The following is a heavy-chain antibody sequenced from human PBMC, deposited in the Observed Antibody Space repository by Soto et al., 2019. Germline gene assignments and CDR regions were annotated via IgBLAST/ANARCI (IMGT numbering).Heavy chain of an antibody. CDR2: IYHSGST. D-gene: IGHD6-13*01. CDR3: ARGLIAAAGRPNWFDP. CDR1: GGSISSGGYS. V-gene: IGHV4-30-2*01. Sequence: SETLSLTCAVSGGSISSGGYSWSWIRQPPGKGLEWIRYIYHSGSTYYNPSLKSRATISVDRSKNQFSLKLRSVTAADTAVYYCARGLIAAAGRPNWFDPWGQGTLVTVSS. J-gene: IGHJ5*02.